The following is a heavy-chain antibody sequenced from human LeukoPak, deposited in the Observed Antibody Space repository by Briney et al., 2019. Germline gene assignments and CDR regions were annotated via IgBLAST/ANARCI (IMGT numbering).Heavy chain of an antibody. CDR1: GGSISSGDFY. CDR2: IYYSGTT. V-gene: IGHV4-31*03. J-gene: IGHJ4*02. D-gene: IGHD6-19*01. Sequence: SETLSHTCTVSGGSISSGDFYWSWIRQHPGKGLEWIGYIYYSGTTYYSPSLKSRVTISLDTTKNQFSLKLSSVTAADTAVYYCARDRGTGWSQKEWRQGTLVTVSS. CDR3: ARDRGTGWSQKE.